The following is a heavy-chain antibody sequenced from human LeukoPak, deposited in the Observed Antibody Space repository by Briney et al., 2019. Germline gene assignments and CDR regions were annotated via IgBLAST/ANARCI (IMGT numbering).Heavy chain of an antibody. CDR2: ISPYNGNT. V-gene: IGHV1-18*01. CDR3: AKDERPFRVGATTHAFDI. J-gene: IGHJ3*02. CDR1: GYTFTSYG. Sequence: ASVKVSCKASGYTFTSYGISWVRQAPGQGLEWMGWISPYNGNTNYAQKLQGRVTMTTDTSTSTAYMELRSLTSDDTAVYYWAKDERPFRVGATTHAFDIWGQGTMVTVSS. D-gene: IGHD1-26*01.